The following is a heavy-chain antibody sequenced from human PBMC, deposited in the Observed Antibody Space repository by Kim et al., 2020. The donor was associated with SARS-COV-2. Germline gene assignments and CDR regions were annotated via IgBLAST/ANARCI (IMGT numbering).Heavy chain of an antibody. V-gene: IGHV4-59*13. CDR3: ARADPRIGMPGFYGMDV. CDR2: IYYSGST. Sequence: SETLSLTCTVSGGSISSYYWSWIRQPPGKGLEWIGYIYYSGSTNYNPSLKSRVTISVDTSKNQFSLKLSSVTAADTAVYYCARADPRIGMPGFYGMDVWGQGTTVTVSS. D-gene: IGHD2-2*01. CDR1: GGSISSYY. J-gene: IGHJ6*02.